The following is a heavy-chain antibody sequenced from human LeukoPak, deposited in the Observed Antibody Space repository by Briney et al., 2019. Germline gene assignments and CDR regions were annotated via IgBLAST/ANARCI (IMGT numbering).Heavy chain of an antibody. CDR3: AIRRSGGSCYDY. Sequence: PGGPLRLSCAASGFTFSSYSMSWIRQPPGKGLEWIGEINHSGSTNYNPSLKSRVTISVDTSKNQFSLKLSSVTAPDTAVYYCAIRRSGGSCYDYWGQGTLVTVSS. CDR1: GFTFSSYS. J-gene: IGHJ4*02. CDR2: INHSGST. D-gene: IGHD2-15*01. V-gene: IGHV4-34*08.